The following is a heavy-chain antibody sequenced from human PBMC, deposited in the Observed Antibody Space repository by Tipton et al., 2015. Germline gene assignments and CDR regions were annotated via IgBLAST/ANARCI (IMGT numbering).Heavy chain of an antibody. D-gene: IGHD2/OR15-2a*01. J-gene: IGHJ4*02. CDR1: GFIFSTYT. CDR3: AREDFTDFDY. Sequence: GSLRLSCAASGFIFSTYTMIWVRQAPGKGLEWVSSITRSTRHIYYADSVKGRFTISRDDAKNTLYLQMNSLRAEDTAVYYCAREDFTDFDYWGQGTLVTVSS. V-gene: IGHV3-21*04. CDR2: ITRSTRHI.